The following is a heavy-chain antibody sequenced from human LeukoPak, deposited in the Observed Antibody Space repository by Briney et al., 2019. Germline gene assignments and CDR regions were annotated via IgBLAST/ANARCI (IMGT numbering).Heavy chain of an antibody. D-gene: IGHD2-15*01. J-gene: IGHJ4*02. V-gene: IGHV3-48*01. CDR2: ISTSGSSA. CDR3: ARAQQYCSGGSCWSGDFDY. Sequence: PGGSLRLSCAGSGFTFSGYSMHWVRQAPGKGLEWVAYISTSGSSAYYTDSVKGRFTISRDNAKNSLYLQMNSLRAEDTAVYYCARAQQYCSGGSCWSGDFDYWGQGTLVTVSS. CDR1: GFTFSGYS.